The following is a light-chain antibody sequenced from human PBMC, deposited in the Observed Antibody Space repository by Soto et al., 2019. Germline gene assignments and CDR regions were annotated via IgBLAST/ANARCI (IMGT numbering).Light chain of an antibody. CDR3: CSYEGSYTYV. Sequence: QSALTQPRSVSGSPGQSVTISSTGTSSDVGGYNYVSWYQQHPGKAPKLMNYDVSKRPSGVPDRFSGSKSGNTASLTISGRQAVDEADYYCCSYEGSYTYVFVTGTKLTVL. J-gene: IGLJ1*01. CDR1: SSDVGGYNY. CDR2: DVS. V-gene: IGLV2-11*01.